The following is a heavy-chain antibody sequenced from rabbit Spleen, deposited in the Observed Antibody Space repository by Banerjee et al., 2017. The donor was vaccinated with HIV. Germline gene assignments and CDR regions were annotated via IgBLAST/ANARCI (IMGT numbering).Heavy chain of an antibody. Sequence: QEQLVESGGGLVQPGGSLTLSCKASGFDFSRYGVSWVRQAPGKGLEWIGCIYAGSGGNTHYASWAKGRFTISKTSSTTVTLQMTSLTVADTATYFCARDLDGVIGWNFGWWGPGTLVTV. J-gene: IGHJ6*01. D-gene: IGHD4-1*01. CDR3: ARDLDGVIGWNFGW. V-gene: IGHV1S45*01. CDR1: GFDFSRYG. CDR2: IYAGSGGNT.